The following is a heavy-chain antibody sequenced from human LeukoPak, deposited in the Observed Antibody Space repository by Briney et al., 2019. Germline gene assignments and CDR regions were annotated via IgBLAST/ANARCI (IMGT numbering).Heavy chain of an antibody. CDR2: IYYSGST. J-gene: IGHJ3*02. Sequence: PSETLSLTCTVSGGSISSYYWSWIRQPPGKGLEWIGYIYYSGSTNYNPSLKSRVTISVDTSKNQFSLKLSSVTAADTAVYYCARDPTLRYFDWLFRGDAFDIWGQGTMVTVSS. D-gene: IGHD3-9*01. CDR1: GGSISSYY. CDR3: ARDPTLRYFDWLFRGDAFDI. V-gene: IGHV4-59*12.